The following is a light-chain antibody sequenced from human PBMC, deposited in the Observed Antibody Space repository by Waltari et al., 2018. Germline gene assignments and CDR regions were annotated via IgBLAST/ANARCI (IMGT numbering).Light chain of an antibody. V-gene: IGKV3-20*01. CDR3: QQYGTSPPIT. Sequence: EIVLTQSPGTLSLSPGERATLSCRASQSLSSSYLAWYQRKLGQAPRLLIYGASSRATGIPDRFSGSGSATDFSITISSMEPEDFAVYYCQQYGTSPPITFGQGTRLEIK. J-gene: IGKJ5*01. CDR1: QSLSSSY. CDR2: GAS.